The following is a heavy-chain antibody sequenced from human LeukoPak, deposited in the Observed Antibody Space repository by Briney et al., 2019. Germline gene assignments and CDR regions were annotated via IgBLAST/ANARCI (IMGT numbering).Heavy chain of an antibody. Sequence: GGSLRLSCAVSGFTLRSHAMSWVRQAPGKGLEWVSAISGSGGSTYYADSVKGRFTISRDNSKNTLYLQMNSLRAEDTAVYYCANCGTSCPDYWGQGTLVTVSS. CDR1: GFTLRSHA. CDR2: ISGSGGST. J-gene: IGHJ4*02. D-gene: IGHD2-2*01. CDR3: ANCGTSCPDY. V-gene: IGHV3-23*01.